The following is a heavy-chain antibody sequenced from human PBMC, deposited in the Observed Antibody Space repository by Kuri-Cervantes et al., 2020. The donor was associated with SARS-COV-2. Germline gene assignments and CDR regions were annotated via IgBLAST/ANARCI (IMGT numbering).Heavy chain of an antibody. D-gene: IGHD7-27*01. V-gene: IGHV3-21*01. Sequence: GESLKISCAASGFTSSGYSMNWIRQAPGKGLEWVASIDSSSYYIYHADSVKGRLTISRDNAKTSVYPQMNSLKVEDTAVYYCAREEGGELGEAFDYWGQGALVTVSS. CDR2: IDSSSYYI. CDR1: GFTSSGYS. J-gene: IGHJ4*02. CDR3: AREEGGELGEAFDY.